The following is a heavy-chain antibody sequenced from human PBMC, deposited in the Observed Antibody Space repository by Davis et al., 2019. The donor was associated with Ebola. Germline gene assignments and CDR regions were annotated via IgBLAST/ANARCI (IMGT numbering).Heavy chain of an antibody. Sequence: SETLSLTCTVSGGSISGGDYYWSWIRQPPGKGLEWIGEINHSGSTNYNPSLKSRVTISVDTSKNQFSLKLSSVTAADTAVYYCARRRITMIVATDPWGQGTLVTVSS. CDR1: GGSISGGDYY. J-gene: IGHJ5*02. V-gene: IGHV4-34*01. D-gene: IGHD3-22*01. CDR3: ARRRITMIVATDP. CDR2: INHSGST.